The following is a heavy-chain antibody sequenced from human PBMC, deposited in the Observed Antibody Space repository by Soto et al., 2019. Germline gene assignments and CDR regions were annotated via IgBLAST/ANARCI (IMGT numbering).Heavy chain of an antibody. Sequence: LSLTCTVSGGSISSSSYYWGWIRQPPGKGLEWIGSIYYSGSTYYNPSLKSRVTISVDTSKNQFSLKLSSVTAADTAVYYCARPRSVAAAGTVYWFDPWGQGTLVTVSS. CDR2: IYYSGST. CDR3: ARPRSVAAAGTVYWFDP. V-gene: IGHV4-39*01. CDR1: GGSISSSSYY. J-gene: IGHJ5*02. D-gene: IGHD6-13*01.